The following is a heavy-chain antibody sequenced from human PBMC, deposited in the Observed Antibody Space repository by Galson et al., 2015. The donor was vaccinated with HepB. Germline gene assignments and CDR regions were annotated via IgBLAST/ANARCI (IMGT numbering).Heavy chain of an antibody. CDR3: ARVYYDSSGYYLSP. D-gene: IGHD3-22*01. Sequence: SCKASGYTFTSYGISWVRQAPGQGLEWMGWISAYNGNTNYAQKLQGRVTMTTDTSTSTAYMELRSLRSDDTAVYYCARVYYDSSGYYLSPWGQGTLVTVSS. J-gene: IGHJ5*02. V-gene: IGHV1-18*01. CDR1: GYTFTSYG. CDR2: ISAYNGNT.